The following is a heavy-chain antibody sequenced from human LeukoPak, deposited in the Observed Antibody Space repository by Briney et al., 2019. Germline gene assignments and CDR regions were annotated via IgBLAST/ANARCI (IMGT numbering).Heavy chain of an antibody. D-gene: IGHD3-10*01. CDR1: GGTFSSYA. Sequence: GASVKVSCKASGGTFSSYAISWVRQAPGQGLEWMGGIIPIFGTANYAQKFQGRVTITADESTSTAYMELSSLRSEDTAVYYCARSGAGSGSFDNWGQGTLVTVSS. CDR3: ARSGAGSGSFDN. J-gene: IGHJ5*02. CDR2: IIPIFGTA. V-gene: IGHV1-69*13.